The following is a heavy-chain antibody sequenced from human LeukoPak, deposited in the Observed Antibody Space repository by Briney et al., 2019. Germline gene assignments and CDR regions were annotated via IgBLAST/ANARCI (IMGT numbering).Heavy chain of an antibody. CDR2: IYYSGST. V-gene: IGHV4-31*03. Sequence: SETLSLTCTVSGGSISSGGYYWSWIRQHPGKGLEWIGYIYYSGSTYYNPSLRSRVTISVDTSKNQFSLKLSSVTAADTAVYYCARVVNYYGSGSYYWYYFDYWGQGTLVTVSS. D-gene: IGHD3-10*01. J-gene: IGHJ4*02. CDR3: ARVVNYYGSGSYYWYYFDY. CDR1: GGSISSGGYY.